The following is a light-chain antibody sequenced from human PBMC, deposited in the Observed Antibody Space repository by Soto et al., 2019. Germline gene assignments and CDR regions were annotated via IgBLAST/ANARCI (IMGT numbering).Light chain of an antibody. CDR3: STWDDSLNSWV. Sequence: QSVLTQPPSTSGTPGQSVTISCSGSTSNIGSNTVNWYQHLTGTAPKLLIHSDNQRPSGVPDRLSGSKSGASASLAISGLQSEDEADYYCSTWDDSLNSWVFGGGTQLTVL. CDR1: TSNIGSNT. CDR2: SDN. V-gene: IGLV1-44*01. J-gene: IGLJ3*02.